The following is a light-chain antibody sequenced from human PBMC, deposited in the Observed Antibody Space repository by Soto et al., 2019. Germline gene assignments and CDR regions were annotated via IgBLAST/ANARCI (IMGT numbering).Light chain of an antibody. CDR3: QQYGKLPIT. Sequence: EIVLAQTPGTPSLSPGERATLSCRASQSVMSNYVAWYHQKPGQAPRLLISGASTRAAGIPDRFSGSGSGTDFTLTISSLEPEDFAVYYCQQYGKLPITFGQGTRLEIK. J-gene: IGKJ5*01. CDR1: QSVMSNY. V-gene: IGKV3-20*01. CDR2: GAS.